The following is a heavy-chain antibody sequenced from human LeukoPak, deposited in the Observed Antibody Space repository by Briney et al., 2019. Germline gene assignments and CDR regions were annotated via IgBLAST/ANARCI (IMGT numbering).Heavy chain of an antibody. V-gene: IGHV4-59*08. Sequence: PSDTLSLTCTLSGGSISTFYGSCSRHPRGKGLEWSGHIYDSVSTNYNPSLKRRVTMSVDTSKNQFSLKLRSVTATEPAVYYCARRCSSTSCSFGYWGQGILVTVSS. CDR1: GGSISTFY. CDR3: ARRCSSTSCSFGY. J-gene: IGHJ4*02. CDR2: IYDSVST. D-gene: IGHD2-2*01.